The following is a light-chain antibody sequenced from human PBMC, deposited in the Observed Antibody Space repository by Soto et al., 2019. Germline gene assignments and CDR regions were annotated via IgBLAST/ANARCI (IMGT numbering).Light chain of an antibody. V-gene: IGLV2-14*01. J-gene: IGLJ1*01. CDR1: SSDVGGYNY. CDR2: EVS. Sequence: QSVLTQPASVSGSPGQSITISCTGTSSDVGGYNYVSWYQQHPGKAPKLMIYEVSNRPSEFSNRFSGSKSGNTASLTISGLQAEDEADYYCSSYTNSGTLVFGTGTKVTV. CDR3: SSYTNSGTLV.